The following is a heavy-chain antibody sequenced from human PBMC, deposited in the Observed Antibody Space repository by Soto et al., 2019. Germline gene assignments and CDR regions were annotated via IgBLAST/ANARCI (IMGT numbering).Heavy chain of an antibody. V-gene: IGHV5-51*01. CDR3: XTGGYCSDTTCYNFFDY. Sequence: GESLKISCQGSGYSFTTYWIGWVRQMPGKGLEWMGIIYPGDSDTRYSPSFQGQVTISADKSISTAYLQWSSLKASDTAIYYCXTGGYCSDTTCYNFFDYWGQGTLVTVSS. CDR2: IYPGDSDT. D-gene: IGHD2-2*02. J-gene: IGHJ4*02. CDR1: GYSFTTYW.